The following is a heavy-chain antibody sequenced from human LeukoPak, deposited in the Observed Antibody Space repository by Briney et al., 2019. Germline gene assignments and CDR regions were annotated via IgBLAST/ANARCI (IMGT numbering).Heavy chain of an antibody. CDR1: GGSISNYY. CDR2: IYHSGSV. Sequence: SETLSLTCTVSGGSISNYYWSWIRQPPGKGLEWIGYIYHSGSVNYNPSLKSRVTISVDTTNNQFSLKLNSVTAADTAIYYCARGGGFGSPPAYWGQGTLVTVSS. V-gene: IGHV4-59*01. D-gene: IGHD3-10*01. CDR3: ARGGGFGSPPAY. J-gene: IGHJ4*02.